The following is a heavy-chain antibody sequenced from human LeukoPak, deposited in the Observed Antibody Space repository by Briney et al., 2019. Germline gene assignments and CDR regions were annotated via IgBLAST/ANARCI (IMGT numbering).Heavy chain of an antibody. CDR3: ARVDDPSQQLVSKGLWGAFDI. D-gene: IGHD6-6*01. J-gene: IGHJ3*02. Sequence: PSETLSLTCAVSGGSFSGYYWSWIRQPPGKGLEWIGYIYYSGSTYYNPALKSRVTIPVDTSKNQFTLKLSSVTAADTAVYYCARVDDPSQQLVSKGLWGAFDIWGQGTMVTVSS. CDR1: GGSFSGYY. CDR2: IYYSGST. V-gene: IGHV4-30-4*08.